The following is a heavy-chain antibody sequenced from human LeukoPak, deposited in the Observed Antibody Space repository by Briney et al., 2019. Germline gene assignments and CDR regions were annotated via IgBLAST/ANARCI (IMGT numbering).Heavy chain of an antibody. CDR3: ARDQYGDYDFDY. CDR1: GDSISSYY. CDR2: IYYSGIT. Sequence: SETLSLTCTVSGDSISSYYWSWIRQPPGKGLEWIAYIYYSGITNYNPSLKSRVTISEDTSKNQFSLKLRSVTAADTAVYYCARDQYGDYDFDYWGQGTLVTVSS. V-gene: IGHV4-59*01. D-gene: IGHD4-17*01. J-gene: IGHJ4*02.